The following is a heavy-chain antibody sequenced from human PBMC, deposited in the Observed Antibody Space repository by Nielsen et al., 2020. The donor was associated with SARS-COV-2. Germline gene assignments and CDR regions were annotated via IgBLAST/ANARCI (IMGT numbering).Heavy chain of an antibody. J-gene: IGHJ6*02. Sequence: ASVKVSCKASGYTFTSYYMHWVRQAPGQGLEWMGIINPSGGSTSYAQKFQGRVTMTRDTSTSTVYMKLSSLRSEDTAVYYCARSGFTNFHYYYGMDVWGQGTAVTVSS. CDR3: ARSGFTNFHYYYGMDV. D-gene: IGHD5-12*01. CDR1: GYTFTSYY. V-gene: IGHV1-46*01. CDR2: INPSGGST.